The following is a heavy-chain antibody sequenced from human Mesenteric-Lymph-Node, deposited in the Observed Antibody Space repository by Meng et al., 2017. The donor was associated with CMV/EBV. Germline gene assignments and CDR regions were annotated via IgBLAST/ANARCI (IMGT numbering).Heavy chain of an antibody. V-gene: IGHV3-30*14. CDR1: GFTFSSYA. CDR3: ARDRRGGYCSSTSCFPYYYYGMDV. D-gene: IGHD2-2*01. Sequence: GESLKISCAASGFTFSSYAMHWVRQAPGKGLEWVAVISYDGSNKYYADSVKGRFTISRDNSKNTLYLQMNSLRAEDTAVYYCARDRRGGYCSSTSCFPYYYYGMDVWGQGTTVTVSS. J-gene: IGHJ6*02. CDR2: ISYDGSNK.